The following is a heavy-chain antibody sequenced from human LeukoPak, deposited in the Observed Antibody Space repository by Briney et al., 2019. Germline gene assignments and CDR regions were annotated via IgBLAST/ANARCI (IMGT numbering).Heavy chain of an antibody. Sequence: PGGSLRLSCAASGFTFSSYSMNWVRQAPVKGLEWVSSISSSSSYIYYADSVKGRFAISRDNAKNSLYLQMNSLRAEDTAVYYCATGGKNIAAAGTGYWGQGTLVTVSS. CDR1: GFTFSSYS. D-gene: IGHD6-13*01. J-gene: IGHJ4*02. CDR3: ATGGKNIAAAGTGY. V-gene: IGHV3-21*01. CDR2: ISSSSSYI.